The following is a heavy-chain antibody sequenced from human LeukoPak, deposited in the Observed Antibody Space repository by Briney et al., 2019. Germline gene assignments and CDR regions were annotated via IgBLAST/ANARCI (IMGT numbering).Heavy chain of an antibody. Sequence: GGSLRLSCAASGFTFTDYYMSWIRQAPGKGLEWVSYISSSRSIINYADSVKGRFTISRDNAKKSLYLQMNSLRAGDTAVYYCARSLDYNDAFDIWGQGTMVTVSS. D-gene: IGHD4-11*01. CDR2: ISSSRSII. J-gene: IGHJ3*02. CDR1: GFTFTDYY. CDR3: ARSLDYNDAFDI. V-gene: IGHV3-11*04.